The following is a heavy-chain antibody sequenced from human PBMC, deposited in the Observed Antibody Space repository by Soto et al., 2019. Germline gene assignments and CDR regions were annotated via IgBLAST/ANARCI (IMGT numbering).Heavy chain of an antibody. CDR2: IIPIFGTA. CDR3: ARESRQQWLINSWTYYYGMDV. Sequence: SVKVSCKASGGTFSSYAISWVRQAPGQGLEWMGGIIPIFGTANYAQKFQGRVTITADESTSTAYMELSSLRSEDTAVYYCARESRQQWLINSWTYYYGMDVWGQATTVTVSS. J-gene: IGHJ6*02. CDR1: GGTFSSYA. D-gene: IGHD6-19*01. V-gene: IGHV1-69*13.